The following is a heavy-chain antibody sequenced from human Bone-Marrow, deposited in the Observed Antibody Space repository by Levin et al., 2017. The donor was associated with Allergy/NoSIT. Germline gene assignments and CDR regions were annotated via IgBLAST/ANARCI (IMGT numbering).Heavy chain of an antibody. CDR3: AKMGDNRSSSGYYFDY. Sequence: GGSLRLSCAASGITFSHHSMIWVRQAPGKGLEWVASISDSSRYIHYADSVKGRLTISRDNAKNSVFLQMNSLRAEDTAVYYCAKMGDNRSSSGYYFDYWGQGTLVTVSS. D-gene: IGHD2-21*01. J-gene: IGHJ4*02. V-gene: IGHV3-21*01. CDR2: ISDSSRYI. CDR1: GITFSHHS.